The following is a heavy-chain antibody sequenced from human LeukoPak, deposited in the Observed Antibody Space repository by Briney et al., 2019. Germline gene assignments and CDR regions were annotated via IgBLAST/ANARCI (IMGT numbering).Heavy chain of an antibody. J-gene: IGHJ5*02. V-gene: IGHV3-30*03. D-gene: IGHD6-19*01. CDR3: ARDFIGLAGTPT. CDR2: ISSDGVNQ. Sequence: PGGSLRLSCVASGFSFSTFSLHLVRQAQGQVFAWVAIISSDGVNQYYADSVKGRFTISRDNSKNTLYLQMDSLRPEDTGFYYCARDFIGLAGTPTWGQGTLVTVSS. CDR1: GFSFSTFS.